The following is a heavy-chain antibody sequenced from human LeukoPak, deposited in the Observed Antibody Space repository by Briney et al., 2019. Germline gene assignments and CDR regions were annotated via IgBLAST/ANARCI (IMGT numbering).Heavy chain of an antibody. Sequence: GGSLRLSCAASGFTFSSYNMHWVRQAPGKGLEWVAVISYDGNNKYYADSVKGRFTISRDNSKSSLHLQMNSLRAEDTAVYYCARDLVGYGGAFDIWGQGTMVTV. CDR2: ISYDGNNK. CDR3: ARDLVGYGGAFDI. CDR1: GFTFSSYN. J-gene: IGHJ3*02. V-gene: IGHV3-30-3*01. D-gene: IGHD5-12*01.